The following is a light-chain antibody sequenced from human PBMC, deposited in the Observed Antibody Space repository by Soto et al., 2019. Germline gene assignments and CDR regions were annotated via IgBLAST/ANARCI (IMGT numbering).Light chain of an antibody. V-gene: IGKV3-15*01. J-gene: IGKJ1*01. CDR2: DAS. Sequence: ASLSWWSSQSVRSNLAWYQQKPGQAPRLLMYDASTRATGIPARFSGSGSGTEFTLTISSLQSEDFAVYYCQQYNYWPPWTFGQGTKVDI. CDR1: QSVRSN. CDR3: QQYNYWPPWT.